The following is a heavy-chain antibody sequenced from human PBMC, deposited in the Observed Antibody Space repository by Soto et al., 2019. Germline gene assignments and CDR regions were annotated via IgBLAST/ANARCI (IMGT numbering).Heavy chain of an antibody. V-gene: IGHV3-48*01. J-gene: IGHJ4*02. CDR1: LFTFSTYN. Sequence: PLRLSCSSSLFTFSTYNMNLVRQAPLKWLEWVSYISDSSSTIHYADSVKGRFTISRDNAKNSLYLQMNSLRAEDTAVYYCARDDYPYYDDSSGYHFDYWGQGALVTVSS. CDR3: ARDDYPYYDDSSGYHFDY. D-gene: IGHD3-22*01. CDR2: ISDSSSTI.